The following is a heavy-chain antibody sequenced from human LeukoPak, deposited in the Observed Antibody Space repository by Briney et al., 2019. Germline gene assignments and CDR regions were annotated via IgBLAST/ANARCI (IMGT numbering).Heavy chain of an antibody. CDR2: IYDSGST. J-gene: IGHJ6*02. D-gene: IGHD5/OR15-5a*01. CDR3: ASLASSTYYGMDV. Sequence: KPSETLSLTCTVSGGSIRSSYYYWGWIRQPPGKGLEWIGSIYDSGSTYYNPSLKSRVTISVDTSKNQLSLKLNSVTAADTAVYYCASLASSTYYGMDVWGQGTTVTVSS. CDR1: GGSIRSSYYY. V-gene: IGHV4-39*01.